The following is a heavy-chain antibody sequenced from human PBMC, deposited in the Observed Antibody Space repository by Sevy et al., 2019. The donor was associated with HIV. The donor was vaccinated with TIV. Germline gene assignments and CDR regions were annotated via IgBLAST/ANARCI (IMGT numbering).Heavy chain of an antibody. D-gene: IGHD2-21*01. CDR2: ISSTI. Sequence: GGSLRLSCAASGFTFSDYYMSWIRQAPGKGLEWVSYISSTIYYADSVKGRFTISRDNAKNSLYLQMNSLRAEDTAVYYCARHIPRNYYHYGMDVWGQGTTVTVSS. V-gene: IGHV3-11*04. J-gene: IGHJ6*02. CDR3: ARHIPRNYYHYGMDV. CDR1: GFTFSDYY.